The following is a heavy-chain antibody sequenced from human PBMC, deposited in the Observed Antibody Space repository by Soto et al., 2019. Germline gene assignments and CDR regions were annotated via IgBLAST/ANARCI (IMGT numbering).Heavy chain of an antibody. J-gene: IGHJ6*02. Sequence: ASVKVSCKVSGYTLTELSMHWVRQAPGKGLEWMGGFDPEDGETIYAQKFQGRVTMTEDTSTDTAYMELSSLRSEDTAVYYCAAGILTGYSSGWGYYYYGMDGWGQGTTVNVSS. CDR3: AAGILTGYSSGWGYYYYGMDG. CDR1: GYTLTELS. V-gene: IGHV1-24*01. CDR2: FDPEDGET. D-gene: IGHD3-9*01.